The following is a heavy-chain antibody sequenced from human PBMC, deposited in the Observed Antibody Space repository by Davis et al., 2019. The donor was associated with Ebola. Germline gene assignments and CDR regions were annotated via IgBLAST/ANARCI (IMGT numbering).Heavy chain of an antibody. D-gene: IGHD2-2*01. J-gene: IGHJ5*02. CDR1: GFTFSSYG. V-gene: IGHV3-33*01. CDR3: ARLSEAYCTSTTCPNWFDP. Sequence: GGSLRLSCAASGFTFSSYGMHWVRQAPGKGLEWVAVIWYDGSNKYYADSVKGRFTISRDNSKNTLYLQMNSLRAEDTAVYYCARLSEAYCTSTTCPNWFDPWGQGTLVTVSS. CDR2: IWYDGSNK.